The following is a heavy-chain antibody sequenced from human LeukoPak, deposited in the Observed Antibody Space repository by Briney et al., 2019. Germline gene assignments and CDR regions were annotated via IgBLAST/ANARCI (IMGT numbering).Heavy chain of an antibody. CDR1: GYTFTSYY. CDR3: ARVSYYDSGGYYLAY. CDR2: INPSAGST. J-gene: IGHJ4*02. D-gene: IGHD3-22*01. V-gene: IGHV1-46*01. Sequence: ASVKVSCKASGYTFTSYYMHWVRQAPGQGLEWMGMINPSAGSTSYAQKFQGRVSMTRDTSTSTAYMELSSLRSEDTAVYYCARVSYYDSGGYYLAYWGQGTLVTVSS.